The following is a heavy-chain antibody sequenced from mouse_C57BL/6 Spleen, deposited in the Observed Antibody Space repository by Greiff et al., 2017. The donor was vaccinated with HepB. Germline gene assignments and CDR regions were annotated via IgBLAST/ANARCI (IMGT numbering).Heavy chain of an antibody. CDR2: ISYSGST. D-gene: IGHD1-1*01. CDR3: ARGSYYYGSSYDAMDY. J-gene: IGHJ4*01. Sequence: VQLKESGPGMVKPSQSLSLTCTVTGYSITSGYDWHWIRHFPGNKLEWMGYISYSGSTNYNPSLKSRISITHDTSKNHFFLKLNSVTTEDTATYYCARGSYYYGSSYDAMDYWGQGTSVTVSS. CDR1: GYSITSGYD. V-gene: IGHV3-1*01.